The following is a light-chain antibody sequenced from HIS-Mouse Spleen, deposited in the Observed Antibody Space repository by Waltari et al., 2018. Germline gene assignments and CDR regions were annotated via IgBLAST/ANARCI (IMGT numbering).Light chain of an antibody. Sequence: SSELTQDHAVSVALRQTVRITCHGDSPRSYYASWYQQKPGQAPVLVIYGKNNRPSGIPDRFSGSSSGNTASLTITGAQAEDEADYYCNSRDSSGNHVVFGGGTKLTVL. CDR1: SPRSYY. CDR3: NSRDSSGNHVV. CDR2: GKN. V-gene: IGLV3-19*01. J-gene: IGLJ2*01.